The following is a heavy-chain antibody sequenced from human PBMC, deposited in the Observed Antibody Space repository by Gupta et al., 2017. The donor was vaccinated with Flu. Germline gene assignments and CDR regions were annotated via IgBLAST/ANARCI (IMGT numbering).Heavy chain of an antibody. CDR1: GGIFNSYG. CDR2: IVAIFGTT. J-gene: IGHJ4*02. CDR3: ARSGSYYPDHFAV. D-gene: IGHD1-26*01. Sequence: QVQLVQSGAEVKKPGSSVKVSCKASGGIFNSYGISWVRQAPGQGLEWMGGIVAIFGTTTYAQKFQGRVTITADKSTTTAYMELSSLTSEDTAVYYCARSGSYYPDHFAVWGQGTLLTVSS. V-gene: IGHV1-69*06.